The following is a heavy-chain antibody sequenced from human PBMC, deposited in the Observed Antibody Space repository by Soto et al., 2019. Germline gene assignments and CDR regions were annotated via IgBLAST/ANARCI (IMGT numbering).Heavy chain of an antibody. J-gene: IGHJ6*02. V-gene: IGHV3-33*01. CDR3: AREGIRYFVWLFANQRFMDV. CDR1: GFTFSSYG. CDR2: IWYDGINK. D-gene: IGHD3-9*01. Sequence: QVQLVESGGGVVQPGRSLRLSCAASGFTFSSYGMHWVRQAPGKGLEWVAVIWYDGINKYYADSVKGRFTISRDNSKNTLYLQMNSLRAEDTAVYYCAREGIRYFVWLFANQRFMDVWGQGTTVTVSS.